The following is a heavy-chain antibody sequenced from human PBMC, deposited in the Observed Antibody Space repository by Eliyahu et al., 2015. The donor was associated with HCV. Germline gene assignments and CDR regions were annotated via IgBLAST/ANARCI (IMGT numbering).Heavy chain of an antibody. Sequence: QVQLQESGPGLVKPSQTLSLTCTVSGGSISSGSDYWSWIRQPAGKGLEWIGRFFTSGSTKIQPFPQSRVTLSVDTSKNQFSLKLSSVTAADTAVYYCARGSGYVDDWGQGTLVTVSS. V-gene: IGHV4-61*02. CDR3: ARGSGYVDD. J-gene: IGHJ4*02. D-gene: IGHD3-22*01. CDR2: FFTSGST. CDR1: GGSISSGSDY.